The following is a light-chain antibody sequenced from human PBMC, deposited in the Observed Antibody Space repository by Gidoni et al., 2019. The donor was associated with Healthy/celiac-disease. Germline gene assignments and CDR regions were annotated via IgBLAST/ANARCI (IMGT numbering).Light chain of an antibody. CDR2: WSS. V-gene: IGKV4-1*01. CDR3: QQYYSTPLT. J-gene: IGKJ4*02. Sequence: VMTQSPESLAVSLGERATINCKSSQSVLYSSNNKNYLAWYQQKPGQPPKLLIYWSSTRASGVPYRFSGSGSGTDFTLSISSLQAGDVAVYYCQQYYSTPLTFGGGTKVEVK. CDR1: QSVLYSSNNKNY.